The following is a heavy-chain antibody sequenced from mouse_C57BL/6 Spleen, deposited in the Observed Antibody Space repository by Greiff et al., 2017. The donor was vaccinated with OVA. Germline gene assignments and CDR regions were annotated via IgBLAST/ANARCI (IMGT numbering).Heavy chain of an antibody. J-gene: IGHJ2*01. D-gene: IGHD1-1*02. CDR2: ISDGGSYT. V-gene: IGHV5-4*01. CDR3: ARERGGYNHFDY. CDR1: GFTFSSYA. Sequence: DVHLVESGGGLVKPGGSLKLSCAASGFTFSSYAMSWVRQTPEKRLEWVATISDGGSYTYYPDNVKGRFTISRDNAKNNLYLQMSHLKSEDTAMYYCARERGGYNHFDYWGQGTTLTVSS.